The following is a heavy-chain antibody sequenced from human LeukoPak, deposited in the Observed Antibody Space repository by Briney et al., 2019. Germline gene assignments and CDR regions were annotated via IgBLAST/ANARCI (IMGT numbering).Heavy chain of an antibody. D-gene: IGHD3-10*01. CDR1: GFTFNDYG. V-gene: IGHV3-21*01. J-gene: IGHJ5*02. CDR3: ARDFRIYYGSGSYGSRFDP. CDR2: ISSSGVYI. Sequence: GGSLRLSCAASGFTFNDYGMNWVRQAPGKGLEWVSTISSSGVYIYYADSLKGRFTISRDNAKNSLYLQMNSLRAEDTAIYFCARDFRIYYGSGSYGSRFDPWGQGTLVTVSS.